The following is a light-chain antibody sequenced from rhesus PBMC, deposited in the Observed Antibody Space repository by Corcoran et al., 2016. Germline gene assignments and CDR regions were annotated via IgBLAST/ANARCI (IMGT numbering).Light chain of an antibody. CDR2: RAS. V-gene: IGKV1-69*01. J-gene: IGKJ1*01. Sequence: DIQMTQSPSSLSASVGDRVTITCRASQGISNWLAWYQQKPGKAPKLLIYRASNLETGVPSRFSGSGSVTNYTLTISILQPEDIATYYCQQHDNSPPTFGQGTKVEIK. CDR3: QQHDNSPPT. CDR1: QGISNW.